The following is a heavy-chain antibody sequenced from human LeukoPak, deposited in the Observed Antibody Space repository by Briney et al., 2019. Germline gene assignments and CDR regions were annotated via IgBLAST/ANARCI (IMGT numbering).Heavy chain of an antibody. J-gene: IGHJ4*02. CDR1: GYTFTGYY. CDR2: INPNSGGT. V-gene: IGHV1-2*02. Sequence: GASVKVSCKASGYTFTGYYMHWVRQAPGQGLEWMGWINPNSGGTNYAQKFQGRVTMTRDTSISTAYMELSRLGSDDTAMYYCARGPPNYYGSGSYYTQGFDYWGQGTLVTVSS. CDR3: ARGPPNYYGSGSYYTQGFDY. D-gene: IGHD3-10*01.